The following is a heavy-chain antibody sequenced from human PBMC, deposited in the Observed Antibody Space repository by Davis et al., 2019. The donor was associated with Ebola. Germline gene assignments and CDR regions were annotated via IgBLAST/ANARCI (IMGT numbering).Heavy chain of an antibody. J-gene: IGHJ4*02. CDR1: GGSFSAYY. Sequence: PSETLSLTCAVYGGSFSAYYWAWIRQSPGQGLEWLAEINHTGKARYNTALKSRVTMSIDTSKMQFSLRLNSVTAADTAVYYCASPHQIRGKDCFDYWDQGNLVVVSS. CDR3: ASPHQIRGKDCFDY. V-gene: IGHV4-34*01. CDR2: INHTGKA.